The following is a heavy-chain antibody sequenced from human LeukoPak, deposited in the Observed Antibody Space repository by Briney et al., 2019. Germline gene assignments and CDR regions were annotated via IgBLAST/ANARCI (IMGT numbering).Heavy chain of an antibody. V-gene: IGHV3-9*01. CDR3: AKDKGVGPPDGGWFEN. D-gene: IGHD1-14*01. J-gene: IGHJ4*02. Sequence: GGSLRLSCAASGFTFDDYAMHWVRQAPGKGLEWVSGISWNSGSIGYADSVKGRFTISRDNAKNSLYLQMNSLRAEDTALYYCAKDKGVGPPDGGWFENWGQGTLVTVSS. CDR2: ISWNSGSI. CDR1: GFTFDDYA.